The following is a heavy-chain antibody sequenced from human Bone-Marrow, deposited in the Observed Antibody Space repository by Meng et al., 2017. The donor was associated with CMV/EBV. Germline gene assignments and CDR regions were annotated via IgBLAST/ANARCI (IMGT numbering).Heavy chain of an antibody. CDR3: ARDTKMRVGDAFDI. CDR2: ITWNSGRL. CDR1: GFTFDDYA. Sequence: GGSLRLSCAASGFTFDDYAMHWVRQAPGKDLEWVSGITWNSGRLVYADSVKGRFTISRDNAKNSLYLEMNSLRTGDTALYYCARDTKMRVGDAFDIWGQGTMVTVSS. V-gene: IGHV3-9*01. J-gene: IGHJ3*02.